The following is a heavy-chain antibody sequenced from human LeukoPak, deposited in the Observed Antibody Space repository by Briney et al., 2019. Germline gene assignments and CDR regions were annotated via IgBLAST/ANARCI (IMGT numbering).Heavy chain of an antibody. J-gene: IGHJ4*02. CDR3: TKDLMTGFSSGWYFAY. Sequence: GGSLRLSCEGSGFSVNGYVMSWVRQAPGKGLEWIAVTGGSDDNTHHADSVKGRFTISRDNSENRLFLQMNSLRPDDSALYYCTKDLMTGFSSGWYFAYWGQGTLVTVSS. CDR1: GFSVNGYV. CDR2: TGGSDDNT. D-gene: IGHD6-19*01. V-gene: IGHV3-23*01.